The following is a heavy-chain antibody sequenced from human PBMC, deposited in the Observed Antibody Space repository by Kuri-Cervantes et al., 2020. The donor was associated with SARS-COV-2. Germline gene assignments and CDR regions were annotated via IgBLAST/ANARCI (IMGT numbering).Heavy chain of an antibody. CDR2: INPNSGGT. CDR1: GYTFTDYY. V-gene: IGHV1-2*02. CDR3: ARSAPPLVFFGGDCRLFDY. Sequence: ASVKVSCKASGYTFTDYYMHWVRQAPGQGLEWMGWINPNSGGTNYAQKFQCRVTMTRDTSISTAYMELSRLRSDDTAVYYCARSAPPLVFFGGDCRLFDYWGQGTLVTVSS. J-gene: IGHJ4*02. D-gene: IGHD2-21*02.